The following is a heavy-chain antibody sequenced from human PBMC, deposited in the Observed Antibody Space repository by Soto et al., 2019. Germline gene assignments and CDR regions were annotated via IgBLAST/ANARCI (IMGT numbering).Heavy chain of an antibody. CDR2: ISAYNGNT. CDR1: GYTFTSYG. CDR3: ARVALPNYDFWSGYQDAFDI. J-gene: IGHJ3*02. V-gene: IGHV1-18*01. Sequence: QVQLVQSGAEVKKPGASVKVSCKASGYTFTSYGISWVRQAPGQGLEWMGWISAYNGNTNYEQKLQGRVTMTTDTSTSTAYMELRSLRSDDTAVYYCARVALPNYDFWSGYQDAFDIWGQGTMVTVSS. D-gene: IGHD3-3*01.